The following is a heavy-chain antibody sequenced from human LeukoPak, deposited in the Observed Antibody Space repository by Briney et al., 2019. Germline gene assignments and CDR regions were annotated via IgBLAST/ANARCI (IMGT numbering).Heavy chain of an antibody. J-gene: IGHJ4*02. CDR3: ARDYYDSSGYYGLNY. CDR1: GFTVSSNY. V-gene: IGHV3-66*01. D-gene: IGHD3-22*01. CDR2: IYSGGST. Sequence: GGSLRLSCAASGFTVSSNYMSWVRQAPGKGLEWVSVIYSGGSTYYADSVKGRFTISRGNSKNTLYLQMNSLRAEDTAVYYCARDYYDSSGYYGLNYWGQGTLVTVSS.